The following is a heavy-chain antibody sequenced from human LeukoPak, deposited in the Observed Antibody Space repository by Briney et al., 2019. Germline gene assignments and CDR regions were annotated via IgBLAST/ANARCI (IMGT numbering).Heavy chain of an antibody. CDR2: IYYSGST. CDR1: GGSISSYY. CDR3: ARAYPGGYCGGDCYYFDY. D-gene: IGHD2-21*02. J-gene: IGHJ4*02. Sequence: PSETLSLTCTVSGGSISSYYWSWIRQPPGKGLEWIGYIYYSGSTNYNPSLKSRVTISVDTSKNQFSLKLSSVTAADTAVYYCARAYPGGYCGGDCYYFDYWGQGTLVTVSS. V-gene: IGHV4-59*01.